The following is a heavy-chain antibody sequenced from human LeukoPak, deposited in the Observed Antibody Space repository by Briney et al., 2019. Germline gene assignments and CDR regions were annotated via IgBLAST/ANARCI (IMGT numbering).Heavy chain of an antibody. CDR3: ACRDLTSTWSFP. D-gene: IGHD6-13*01. V-gene: IGHV5-51*01. Sequence: GESLKISCQGFGYSFTSYWIGWVRQTPGKGMEWMGVIYPGDSRIRYNPSFQGQVTIPVDKAISTAYLQWVSLKASDTAMYYCACRDLTSTWSFPWGQGTLVTVSS. J-gene: IGHJ5*02. CDR1: GYSFTSYW. CDR2: IYPGDSRI.